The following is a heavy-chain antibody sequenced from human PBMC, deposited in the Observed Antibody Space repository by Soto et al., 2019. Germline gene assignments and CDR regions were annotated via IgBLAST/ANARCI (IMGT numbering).Heavy chain of an antibody. CDR1: VGSISRYY. CDR2: IYYSGST. J-gene: IGHJ1*01. V-gene: IGHV4-59*01. D-gene: IGHD3-22*01. CDR3: ARDYYDSSGYHEYFQH. Sequence: AETLSLTCAVSVGSISRYYWSWIRQPPGKGLEWIGYIYYSGSTNYNPSLKSRVTISVDTSKNQFSLKLSSVTAADTAVYYCARDYYDSSGYHEYFQHWGQGTLVTVSS.